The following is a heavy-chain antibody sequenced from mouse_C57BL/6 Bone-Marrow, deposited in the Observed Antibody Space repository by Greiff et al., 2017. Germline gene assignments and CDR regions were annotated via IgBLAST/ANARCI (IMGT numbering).Heavy chain of an antibody. CDR3: ASMVTTFFAY. V-gene: IGHV5-6*01. D-gene: IGHD2-2*01. J-gene: IGHJ3*01. CDR1: GFTFSSYG. Sequence: EVMLVESGGDLVKPGGSLKLSCAASGFTFSSYGMSWVRQTPDKRLEWVATISSGGSYTYYPDSVKGRFTISRDNAKNTLYLQMSSLKSEDTAMYYCASMVTTFFAYWGQGTLVTVSA. CDR2: ISSGGSYT.